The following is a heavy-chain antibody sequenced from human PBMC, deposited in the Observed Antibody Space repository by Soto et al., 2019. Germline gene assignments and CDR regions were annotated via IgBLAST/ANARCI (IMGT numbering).Heavy chain of an antibody. CDR3: ARDTGYSSGWYFY. Sequence: SVKVSCKASGGTFSSYAISWVRQAPGQGLEWMGGIIPIFGTANYAQKFQGRVTITADESTSTAYMELSSLRSEDTAVYYCARDTGYSSGWYFYWCQGTLVTVSS. D-gene: IGHD6-19*01. CDR2: IIPIFGTA. V-gene: IGHV1-69*13. J-gene: IGHJ4*02. CDR1: GGTFSSYA.